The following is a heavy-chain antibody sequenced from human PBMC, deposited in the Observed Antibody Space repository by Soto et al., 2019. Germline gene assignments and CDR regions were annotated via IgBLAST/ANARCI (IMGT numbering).Heavy chain of an antibody. CDR1: GFTFSSYG. V-gene: IGHV3-33*01. D-gene: IGHD1-26*01. J-gene: IGHJ4*02. CDR3: ARVGELGDYYFDY. CDR2: IWYDGSNK. Sequence: QLGGSLRLSCAASGFTFSSYGMHWVRQAPGKGLEWVAVIWYDGSNKYYADSVKGRFTISRDNSKNTLYLQMNSLRAEDTAVYYCARVGELGDYYFDYWGQGTLVTVSS.